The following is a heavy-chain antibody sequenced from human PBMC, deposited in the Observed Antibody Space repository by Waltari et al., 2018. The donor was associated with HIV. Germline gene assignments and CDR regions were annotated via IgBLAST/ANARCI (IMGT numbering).Heavy chain of an antibody. D-gene: IGHD2-15*01. CDR2: IHHSGST. Sequence: QVQLQVSGPGLVKPSETLSLTCAVSGYPISSGYYWGWIRQPPGKGLGLIGSIHHSGSTYDNPSLKSRVTLSVDTSKNHFSLKLNSVTAADKAVYYCAGEVGYCSGCTCYSGWFDPWGQGTLVTVSS. J-gene: IGHJ5*02. CDR3: AGEVGYCSGCTCYSGWFDP. CDR1: GYPISSGYY. V-gene: IGHV4-38-2*01.